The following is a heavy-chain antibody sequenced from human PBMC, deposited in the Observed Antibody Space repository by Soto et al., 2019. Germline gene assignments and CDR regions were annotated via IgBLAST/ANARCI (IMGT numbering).Heavy chain of an antibody. V-gene: IGHV3-66*01. CDR3: ARTPPQQLVEYYFDY. J-gene: IGHJ4*02. CDR2: IYSGGST. D-gene: IGHD6-13*01. CDR1: GFTVSSNY. Sequence: EVQLVESGGGWVQPGGSLRLSCAASGFTVSSNYMSWVRQAPGKGLEWVSVIYSGGSTYYADSVKGRFTISRDNSKITLYLQMNSLRAEDTAVYYFARTPPQQLVEYYFDYWGQGTLVTVSS.